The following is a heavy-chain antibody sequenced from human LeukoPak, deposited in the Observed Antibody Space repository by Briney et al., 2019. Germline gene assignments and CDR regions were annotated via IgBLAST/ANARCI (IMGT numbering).Heavy chain of an antibody. CDR3: ARERIRIAAARRDNWFDP. D-gene: IGHD6-13*01. J-gene: IGHJ5*02. CDR2: INPSGGST. CDR1: GYTFTSYY. V-gene: IGHV1-46*01. Sequence: ASVKVSCKASGYTFTSYYMHWVRQAPGQGLEWMGIINPSGGSTSYAQKFQGRVTMTRDMSTSTVYMELSSLRSEDTAVYYCARERIRIAAARRDNWFDPWGQGTLVTVSS.